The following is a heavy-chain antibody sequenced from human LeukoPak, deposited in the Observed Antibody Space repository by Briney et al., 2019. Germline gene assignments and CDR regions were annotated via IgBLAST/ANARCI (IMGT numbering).Heavy chain of an antibody. Sequence: SVKVSCKASGGTFSSYAISWVRQAPGQGLEWMGGIIPIFGTANYAQKFQGRVTITADKSTSTAYMELSSLRSEDTAVYYCASSSGIHDYGDYLGVYWGQGTLVTVSS. D-gene: IGHD4-17*01. J-gene: IGHJ4*02. V-gene: IGHV1-69*06. CDR1: GGTFSSYA. CDR3: ASSSGIHDYGDYLGVY. CDR2: IIPIFGTA.